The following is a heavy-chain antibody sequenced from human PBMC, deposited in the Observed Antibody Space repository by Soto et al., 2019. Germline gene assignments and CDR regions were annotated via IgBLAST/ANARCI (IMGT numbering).Heavy chain of an antibody. CDR2: INYSGST. Sequence: PSETLSLTCTVSGGSISSSSYYWGWIRQPPGKGLEWIGSINYSGSTNYNPSLKSRVTISVDTSKNQFSLKLSSVTAADTAVYYCARVSSSSWYPYNWFDPWGQGTLVTVSS. V-gene: IGHV4-39*07. CDR3: ARVSSSSWYPYNWFDP. CDR1: GGSISSSSYY. D-gene: IGHD6-13*01. J-gene: IGHJ5*02.